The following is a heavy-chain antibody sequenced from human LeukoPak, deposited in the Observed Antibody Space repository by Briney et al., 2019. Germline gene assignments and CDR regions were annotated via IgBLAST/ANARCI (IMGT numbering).Heavy chain of an antibody. Sequence: SETLSLTCTVSGGSIGSGAYYWSWIRQHPGKGLEWIGYIYSNGISYYNPSLKSRVTISLDTSKNEFSLKLTSVTVADTAVYYCARTSGVGLPGSMTDYYYMDVWGKGTTVTVSS. D-gene: IGHD2/OR15-2a*01. J-gene: IGHJ6*03. V-gene: IGHV4-31*03. CDR3: ARTSGVGLPGSMTDYYYMDV. CDR1: GGSIGSGAYY. CDR2: IYSNGIS.